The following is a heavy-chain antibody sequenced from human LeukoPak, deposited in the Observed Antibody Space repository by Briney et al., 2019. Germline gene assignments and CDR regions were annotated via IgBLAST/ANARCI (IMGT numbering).Heavy chain of an antibody. CDR3: ARASNFPGRQLAPGDAFDI. D-gene: IGHD6-13*01. Sequence: PSETLSLTCAVYGGPFSGYYWSWIRQPPGKGLEWIGEINHSGSTNYNPSLKSRVTISVDTSKNQFSLKLSSVTAADTAVYYCARASNFPGRQLAPGDAFDIWGQGTMVTVSS. CDR2: INHSGST. J-gene: IGHJ3*02. CDR1: GGPFSGYY. V-gene: IGHV4-34*01.